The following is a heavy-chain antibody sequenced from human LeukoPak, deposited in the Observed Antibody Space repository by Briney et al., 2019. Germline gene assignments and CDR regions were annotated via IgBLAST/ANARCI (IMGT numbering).Heavy chain of an antibody. D-gene: IGHD3-10*01. CDR3: ARSRQASGLFNS. CDR2: IYHSGST. J-gene: IGHJ5*01. Sequence: SQTLSLTCAVSGGSISSGGYSWSWIRQPPGKGLEWIGYIYHSGSTYYNPSLKSRFTISVDRPKNQLFLNVTSLTAADTAVYFCARSRQASGLFNSWGQGTLVVVSS. V-gene: IGHV4-30-2*01. CDR1: GGSISSGGYS.